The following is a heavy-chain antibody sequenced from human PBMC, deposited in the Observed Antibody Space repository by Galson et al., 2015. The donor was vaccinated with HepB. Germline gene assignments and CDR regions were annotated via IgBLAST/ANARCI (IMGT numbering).Heavy chain of an antibody. V-gene: IGHV5-10-1*01. CDR1: GNIFTTSW. D-gene: IGHD2-15*01. J-gene: IGHJ2*01. CDR3: ATHPVRGSCSGGNCYVDWYFDL. Sequence: QSGAEVKKPGESLRISCQGSGNIFTTSWISWVRQMPGKGLEWMGRIDPSDSFTIYSPSFQGHVTISADKSISTAYLQWSSLKASDTAMYYCATHPVRGSCSGGNCYVDWYFDLWGRGTLVTVSS. CDR2: IDPSDSFT.